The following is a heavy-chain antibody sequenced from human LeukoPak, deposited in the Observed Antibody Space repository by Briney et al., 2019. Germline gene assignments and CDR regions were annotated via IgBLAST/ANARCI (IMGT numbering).Heavy chain of an antibody. J-gene: IGHJ4*02. Sequence: PSETLSLTCAVSGGSISSGGYSWSWIRQPPGKGLEWIGYIYHSGSTYYNPSLKSRVTISVDRSKNQFSLRLNSVTAADTAMYYCARDSSRGSYWSQGILVTVSS. CDR2: IYHSGST. D-gene: IGHD2-2*01. CDR1: GGSISSGGYS. V-gene: IGHV4-30-2*01. CDR3: ARDSSRGSY.